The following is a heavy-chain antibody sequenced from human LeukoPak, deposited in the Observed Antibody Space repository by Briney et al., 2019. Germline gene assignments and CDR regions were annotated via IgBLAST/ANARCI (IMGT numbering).Heavy chain of an antibody. V-gene: IGHV1-69*13. CDR2: IIPIFGTA. CDR3: ARALVGSTGVFDY. J-gene: IGHJ4*02. D-gene: IGHD3-10*01. Sequence: SVKVSCRGSGGTFSSYAISWVRQAPGQGLEWMGGIIPIFGTANYAQKFQGRVTITADESTSTAYMELSSLRSEDTAVYYCARALVGSTGVFDYWGQGTLVTVSS. CDR1: GGTFSSYA.